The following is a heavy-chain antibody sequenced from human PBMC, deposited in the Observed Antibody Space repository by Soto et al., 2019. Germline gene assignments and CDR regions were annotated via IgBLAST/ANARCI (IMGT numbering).Heavy chain of an antibody. Sequence: ASVKVSCKASGYTFTSYGISWVRQAPGQGLEWMGWISAYNGNTNYAQKLQGRVTMTTDTSTSTAYMELRSLRSDDTAVYYCATDVYFYAYLRRFYGDSGDWGQGTLVTVSS. J-gene: IGHJ4*02. V-gene: IGHV1-18*01. D-gene: IGHD2-2*01. CDR3: ATDVYFYAYLRRFYGDSGD. CDR1: GYTFTSYG. CDR2: ISAYNGNT.